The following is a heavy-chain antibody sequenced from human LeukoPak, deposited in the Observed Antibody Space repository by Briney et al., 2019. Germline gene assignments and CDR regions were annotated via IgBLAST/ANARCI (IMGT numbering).Heavy chain of an antibody. CDR3: ARDRSYDNDSGYYYYGMDV. V-gene: IGHV4-30-4*01. CDR2: IYYSGTT. D-gene: IGHD1-26*01. J-gene: IGHJ6*02. Sequence: SETLSLTCTVSGGSISSGDYYWSWIRQPPGKGLEWIGYIYYSGTTYCNPSLKSRITISVDTSKNQFSLKLSSVTAADTAVYYCARDRSYDNDSGYYYYGMDVWGQGTTVTVSS. CDR1: GGSISSGDYY.